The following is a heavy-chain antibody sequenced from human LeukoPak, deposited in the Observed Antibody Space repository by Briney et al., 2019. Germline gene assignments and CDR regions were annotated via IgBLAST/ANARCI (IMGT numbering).Heavy chain of an antibody. CDR3: AKGPVSAIVGATTLDY. CDR1: GSTFSNYA. Sequence: GSLRFSSAPCGSTFSNYALNWDRPAAGRVLEWVLITRGSDGATFYAVAVKGRFSISRDNSKNTVYLQMNSLRVEDTAVYYCAKGPVSAIVGATTLDYWGQGTLVTVSS. V-gene: IGHV3-23*01. J-gene: IGHJ4*02. D-gene: IGHD1-26*01. CDR2: TRGSDGAT.